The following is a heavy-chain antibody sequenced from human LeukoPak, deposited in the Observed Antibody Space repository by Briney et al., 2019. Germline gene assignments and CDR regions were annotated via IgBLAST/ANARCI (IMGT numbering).Heavy chain of an antibody. Sequence: PGGSLRLSCAASGFTFSSYSMNWVRQAPGKGLEWVSYISSSSSTIYSADSVRGRFTISTDTAKNSLYLQMNSLRAEDTAEYYCASSSSSSPRDWYFDLWGRGTLVTVSS. D-gene: IGHD6-6*01. CDR1: GFTFSSYS. CDR3: ASSSSSSPRDWYFDL. V-gene: IGHV3-48*04. CDR2: ISSSSSTI. J-gene: IGHJ2*01.